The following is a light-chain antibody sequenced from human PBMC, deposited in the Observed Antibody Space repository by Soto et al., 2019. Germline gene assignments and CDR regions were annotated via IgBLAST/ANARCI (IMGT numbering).Light chain of an antibody. CDR2: EVS. V-gene: IGLV2-23*02. CDR3: CSYGGSRAV. J-gene: IGLJ7*01. CDR1: SSDVGSHNL. Sequence: QSALTQPASVSGSPGQSITISCTGTSSDVGSHNLVSWYQQHPGQAPKLMIYEVSKRPLGVSTRFSASKSGTTASLTISGLPAEDEAYYYCCSYGGSRAVFGGGTQLTVL.